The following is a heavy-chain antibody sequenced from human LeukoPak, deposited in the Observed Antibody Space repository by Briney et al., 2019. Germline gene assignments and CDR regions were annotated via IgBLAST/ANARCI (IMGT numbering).Heavy chain of an antibody. CDR3: ARGRSITLLRGVAMSDGFDI. J-gene: IGHJ3*02. CDR2: IDTSGSYI. Sequence: GGSLRLSCTASGFTFTSYGMNWVRQAPGKGLEWVSSIDTSGSYIYYGDSLKGRVTISRDNAKNSLYLQMNGLRAEDTAVYYCARGRSITLLRGVAMSDGFDIWGQGAMVTISS. CDR1: GFTFTSYG. V-gene: IGHV3-21*01. D-gene: IGHD3-10*01.